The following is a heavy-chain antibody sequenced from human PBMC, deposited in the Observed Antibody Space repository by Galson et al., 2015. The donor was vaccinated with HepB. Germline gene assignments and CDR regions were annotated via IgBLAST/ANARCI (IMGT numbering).Heavy chain of an antibody. J-gene: IGHJ5*02. Sequence: SVKVSCKVSGYTLSELSIHWVRQTPGKGLEWMGGFGPEDGETIFIQKFQGRITMTEDTFTDTAYMELSNLRSEDTAVYYCAARRRWGLPRRWFDPWGQGTLVTVSS. CDR3: AARRRWGLPRRWFDP. D-gene: IGHD1-26*01. CDR2: FGPEDGET. V-gene: IGHV1-24*01. CDR1: GYTLSELS.